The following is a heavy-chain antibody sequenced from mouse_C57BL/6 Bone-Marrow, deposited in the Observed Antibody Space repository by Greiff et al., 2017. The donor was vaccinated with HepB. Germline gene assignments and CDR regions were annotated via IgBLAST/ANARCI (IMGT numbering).Heavy chain of an antibody. CDR2: ILPSIGRT. D-gene: IGHD2-4*01. V-gene: IGHV15-2*01. CDR1: DSEVFPIAY. J-gene: IGHJ4*01. Sequence: QVQLKESGSELRSPGSSVKLSCKDFDSEVFPIAYMSWVRQKPGHGFEWIGGILPSIGRTIYGEKFEDKATLDADTLSNTAYLELNSLTSEDSAIYYCARSYDYYYYAMDYWGQGTSVTVSS. CDR3: ARSYDYYYYAMDY.